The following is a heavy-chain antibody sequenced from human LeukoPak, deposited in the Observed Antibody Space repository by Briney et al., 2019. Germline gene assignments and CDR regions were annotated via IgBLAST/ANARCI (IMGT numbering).Heavy chain of an antibody. J-gene: IGHJ4*02. Sequence: GASVKVSCKVSGSTFASSGISWARQAPGQGLEWMGWISAYNGNTNYAQKFQGRVTMTTDTSTSTAYMELRSLRSDDTAVYYCARAPGVFDFWSGYLGWGQGTLVTVSS. V-gene: IGHV1-18*01. CDR1: GSTFASSG. D-gene: IGHD3-3*01. CDR2: ISAYNGNT. CDR3: ARAPGVFDFWSGYLG.